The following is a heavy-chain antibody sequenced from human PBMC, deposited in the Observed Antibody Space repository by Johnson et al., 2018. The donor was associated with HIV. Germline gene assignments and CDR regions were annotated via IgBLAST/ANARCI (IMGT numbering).Heavy chain of an antibody. D-gene: IGHD2-2*01. Sequence: VQLVESGGGLVQPGGSLRLSCAASGFTFSCYDVHWVRQATGKGLEWVSTMGTAGDTYYAGSVKGRFTVSRENAKNSLYLQMNSLRAEDTAVYYCAKGDIVVVPAADYSSSSVDIWGQGTMVTVSS. CDR1: GFTFSCYD. V-gene: IGHV3-13*01. CDR2: MGTAGDT. J-gene: IGHJ3*02. CDR3: AKGDIVVVPAADYSSSSVDI.